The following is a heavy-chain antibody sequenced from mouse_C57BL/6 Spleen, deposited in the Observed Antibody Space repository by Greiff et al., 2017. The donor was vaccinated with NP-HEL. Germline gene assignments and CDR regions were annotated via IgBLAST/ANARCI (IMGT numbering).Heavy chain of an antibody. CDR1: GYTFTDYN. CDR3: ASEEVSYDGLWFAY. Sequence: EVQLQQSGPELVKPGASVKMSCKASGYTFTDYNMHWVKQSHGKSLEWIGYINPNNGGTSYNQKFKGKATLTVNKSSSTAYMELRSLTSEDSAVYYCASEEVSYDGLWFAYWGQGTLVTVSA. D-gene: IGHD2-3*01. J-gene: IGHJ3*01. CDR2: INPNNGGT. V-gene: IGHV1-22*01.